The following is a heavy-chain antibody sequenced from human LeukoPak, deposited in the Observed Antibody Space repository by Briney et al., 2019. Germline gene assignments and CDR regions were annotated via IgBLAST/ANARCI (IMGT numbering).Heavy chain of an antibody. CDR3: ATTGATSPSSASWFNIEY. J-gene: IGHJ4*02. V-gene: IGHV4-59*08. D-gene: IGHD6-13*01. CDR2: IDYSGGT. Sequence: SETLSLTCTVSGVSVTSYYCNWVRQPPGRGLEWIGYIDYSGGTNYNPSLESRVTISLDTAKNQFSLKLRSVTAEDTAVYYCATTGATSPSSASWFNIEYWGQGTLVPVSS. CDR1: GVSVTSYY.